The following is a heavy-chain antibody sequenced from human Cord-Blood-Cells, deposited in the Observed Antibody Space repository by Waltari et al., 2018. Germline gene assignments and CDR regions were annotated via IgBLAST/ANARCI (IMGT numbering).Heavy chain of an antibody. CDR1: GGSISSSSYY. D-gene: IGHD4-17*01. V-gene: IGHV4-39*01. J-gene: IGHJ4*02. Sequence: VKPSETLSLTCTVSGGSISSSSYYWGWIRQPPGKGLEWIGSIYYSGSTYYNPSLKSRVTISVDTSKNQFSLKLSSVTAADTAVYYCASRLIYGDYVGPDYWGQGTLVTVSS. CDR3: ASRLIYGDYVGPDY. CDR2: IYYSGST.